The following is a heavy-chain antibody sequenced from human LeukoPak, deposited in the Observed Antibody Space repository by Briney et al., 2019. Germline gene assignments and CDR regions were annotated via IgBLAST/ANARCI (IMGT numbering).Heavy chain of an antibody. J-gene: IGHJ4*02. V-gene: IGHV1-2*02. CDR3: ARTRDPRRYFDWSFDY. CDR2: INPNSGGT. D-gene: IGHD3-9*01. Sequence: ASVKVSCKASGYTFTGHYMHWVRQAPGQGLEWMGWINPNSGGTNYAQKFQGRVTMTRDTSISTAYMELSRLRSDDTAVYYCARTRDPRRYFDWSFDYWGQGTLVTVSS. CDR1: GYTFTGHY.